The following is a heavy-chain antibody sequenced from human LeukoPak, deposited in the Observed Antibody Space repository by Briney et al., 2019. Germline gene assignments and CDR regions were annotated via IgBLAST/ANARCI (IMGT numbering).Heavy chain of an antibody. V-gene: IGHV1-69*13. Sequence: SVKVSCKASGGTFSSYAISWVRQAPGQGLEWMGGIIPIFGTANYAQKFQGRVTITADESTSTAYMELSSLRSEDTAVYYCARPNLLGYCSSTSCYEGFDYWGQGTLVTVSS. D-gene: IGHD2-2*01. CDR1: GGTFSSYA. J-gene: IGHJ4*02. CDR2: IIPIFGTA. CDR3: ARPNLLGYCSSTSCYEGFDY.